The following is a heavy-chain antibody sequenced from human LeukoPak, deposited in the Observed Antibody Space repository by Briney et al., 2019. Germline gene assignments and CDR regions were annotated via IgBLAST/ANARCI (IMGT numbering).Heavy chain of an antibody. J-gene: IGHJ3*02. Sequence: SVKVSCNASGGTFSSYAISWVRQAPGQGLEWMGGIIPIFGTANYAQKFQGRVTITADESTSTAYMELSSLRSEDTAVYYCAREMGVLRFLEDAFDIWGQGTMVTVSS. D-gene: IGHD3-3*01. V-gene: IGHV1-69*13. CDR2: IIPIFGTA. CDR1: GGTFSSYA. CDR3: AREMGVLRFLEDAFDI.